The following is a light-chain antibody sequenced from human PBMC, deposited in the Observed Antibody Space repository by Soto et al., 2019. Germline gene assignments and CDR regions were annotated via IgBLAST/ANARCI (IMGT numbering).Light chain of an antibody. V-gene: IGKV3-11*01. CDR1: QSVSSY. CDR2: DAS. CDR3: QQRSNWPST. Sequence: EIVLTQSPATLSLSPGDRATFSCRASQSVSSYLAWYQQKPGQAPRLLIYDASNRATGIPARFSGSGSGTDFTLTITSLEPEDFAVYYCQQRSNWPSTFGGGNKVEIK. J-gene: IGKJ4*01.